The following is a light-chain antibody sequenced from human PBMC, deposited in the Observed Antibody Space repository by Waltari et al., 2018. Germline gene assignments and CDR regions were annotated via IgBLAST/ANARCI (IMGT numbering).Light chain of an antibody. CDR2: AAS. J-gene: IGKJ4*01. Sequence: DIQMTQSPSSLSASVGDRVTITCRASQSITIYLNWYQHKPGKAPKLLIYAASSLQGGVPTRFRGSGSGTDFNLTISTLQPENFATYYCQQSYSALTFGGGTKVEIK. V-gene: IGKV1-39*01. CDR3: QQSYSALT. CDR1: QSITIY.